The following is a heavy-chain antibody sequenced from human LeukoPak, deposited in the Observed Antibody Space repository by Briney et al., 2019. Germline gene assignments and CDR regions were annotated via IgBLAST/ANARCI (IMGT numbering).Heavy chain of an antibody. D-gene: IGHD6-19*01. V-gene: IGHV3-23*01. CDR3: AKAWGSSGWGPQYFYH. J-gene: IGHJ1*01. Sequence: HPGGSLRLSCAASGFTFSTYAMNWVRQAPGKGLEWVSAVSGDGGRTYYADSVKGRFTISRDNSKNTLYLQMNSLRAEDTAVYYCAKAWGSSGWGPQYFYHWGQGTLVTVSS. CDR2: VSGDGGRT. CDR1: GFTFSTYA.